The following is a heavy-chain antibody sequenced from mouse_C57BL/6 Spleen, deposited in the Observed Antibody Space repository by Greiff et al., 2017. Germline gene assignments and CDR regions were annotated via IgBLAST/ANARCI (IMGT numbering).Heavy chain of an antibody. J-gene: IGHJ1*03. CDR2: ISSGGDYI. V-gene: IGHV5-9-1*02. CDR1: GFTFSSYA. D-gene: IGHD4-1*01. Sequence: EVKLMESGEGLVKPGGSLKLSCAASGFTFSSYAMSWVRQTPEKRLEWVAYISSGGDYIYYADTVKGRFTISRDNARNTLYLQMSSLKSEDTAMYYCTRAGVYYGSFDVWGTGTTVTVSS. CDR3: TRAGVYYGSFDV.